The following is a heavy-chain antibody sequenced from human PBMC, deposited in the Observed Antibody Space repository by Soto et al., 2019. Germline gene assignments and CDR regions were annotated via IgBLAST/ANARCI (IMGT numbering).Heavy chain of an antibody. Sequence: SETLSLTCTVSGGSISSYYWSWIRQPPGKGLEWIGYIYYSGSTNYNPSLKSRVTISVDASKNQFSLKLSSVTAADTAVYYCARRYGYAFDIWGQGTMVTVSS. CDR2: IYYSGST. D-gene: IGHD4-17*01. V-gene: IGHV4-59*01. CDR3: ARRYGYAFDI. J-gene: IGHJ3*02. CDR1: GGSISSYY.